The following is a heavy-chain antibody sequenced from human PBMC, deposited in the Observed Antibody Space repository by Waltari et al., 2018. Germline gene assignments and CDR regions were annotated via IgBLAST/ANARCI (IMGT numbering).Heavy chain of an antibody. Sequence: QVQLVESGRGVVQPGRSLRLSRAAPEFTFSSYTMHCVRQAPGKGLEWVAVISYNERNIYYVDSVKGRFAISRDNSKKMLYLQMNSLRAEDTAVYYCARDYCDRTNCHGMDVWGQGTTVTVSS. CDR2: ISYNERNI. V-gene: IGHV3-30*09. J-gene: IGHJ6*02. CDR1: EFTFSSYT. CDR3: ARDYCDRTNCHGMDV. D-gene: IGHD3-22*01.